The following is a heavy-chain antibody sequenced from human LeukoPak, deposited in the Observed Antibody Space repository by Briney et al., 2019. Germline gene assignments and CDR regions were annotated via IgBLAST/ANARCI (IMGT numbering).Heavy chain of an antibody. CDR2: INHSGST. V-gene: IGHV4-34*01. CDR1: GGSFSGYY. D-gene: IGHD3-9*01. J-gene: IGHJ4*02. CDR3: ARVGPYYDILTGYRQYYFDY. Sequence: SETLSLTCAVYGGSFSGYYWSWIRQPPGKGLEWIGEINHSGSTNYNPSLKSRVTISVDTSKNQFSLKLSSVTAADTAVYYCARVGPYYDILTGYRQYYFDYWGQGTLVTVSS.